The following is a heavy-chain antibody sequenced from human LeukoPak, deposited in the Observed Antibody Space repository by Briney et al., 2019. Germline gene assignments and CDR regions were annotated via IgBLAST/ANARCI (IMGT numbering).Heavy chain of an antibody. J-gene: IGHJ4*02. CDR2: ISSSSSYI. Sequence: GGSLRLSCAAFGFTFSSYGMHWVRQAPGKGLEWVSSISSSSSYIYYADSVKGRFTISRDNAKNSVYLQMNSLRAEDTAVYNCARDLNSPLDYWGQGTLVTVSS. CDR1: GFTFSSYG. D-gene: IGHD5-18*01. CDR3: ARDLNSPLDY. V-gene: IGHV3-21*01.